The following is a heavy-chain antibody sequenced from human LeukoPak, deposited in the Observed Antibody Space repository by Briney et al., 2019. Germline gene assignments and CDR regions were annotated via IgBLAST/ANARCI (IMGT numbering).Heavy chain of an antibody. Sequence: TLSLTCSVSGGSSSNYYWSWIRQHPGRGLEWIGYIYYSGSTNSNDSLKSRVTIFVDPSKNQFSLRLSSVTAADTAVYYCARHRAYSYSSPFDIWGQGTMVTVSS. CDR2: IYYSGST. CDR1: GGSSSNYY. CDR3: ARHRAYSYSSPFDI. V-gene: IGHV4-59*08. D-gene: IGHD6-6*01. J-gene: IGHJ3*02.